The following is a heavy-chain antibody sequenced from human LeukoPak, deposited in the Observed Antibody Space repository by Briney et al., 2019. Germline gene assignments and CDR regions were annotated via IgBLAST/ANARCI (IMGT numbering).Heavy chain of an antibody. CDR1: GFTFSSYS. CDR3: ARAGSRDGYNFGY. CDR2: ISSSSSYI. D-gene: IGHD5-24*01. Sequence: GGSLRFSCAASGFTFSSYSMNWVRQAPGKGLEWVSSISSSSSYIYYADSVKGRFTISRDNAKNSLYLQMNSLRAEDTAVYYCARAGSRDGYNFGYWGQGTLVTVSS. J-gene: IGHJ4*02. V-gene: IGHV3-21*01.